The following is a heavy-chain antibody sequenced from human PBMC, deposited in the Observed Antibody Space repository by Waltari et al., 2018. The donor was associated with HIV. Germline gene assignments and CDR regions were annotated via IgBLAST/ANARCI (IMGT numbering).Heavy chain of an antibody. CDR1: GFTFSSYG. CDR3: AKDVLGNRDSNYCDY. J-gene: IGHJ4*02. Sequence: QVQLVESGGGVVQPGRSLRLSCVASGFTFSSYGMHWVRQAPGKGLEWVALIWYDGSNKYYADSVKGRFTISRDNSKNTLYLQMNSLRAEDTAMYYCAKDVLGNRDSNYCDYWGQGTPVTVSS. D-gene: IGHD1-1*01. V-gene: IGHV3-33*06. CDR2: IWYDGSNK.